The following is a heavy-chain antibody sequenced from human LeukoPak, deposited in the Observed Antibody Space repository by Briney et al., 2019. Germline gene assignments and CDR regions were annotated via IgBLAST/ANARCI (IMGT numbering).Heavy chain of an antibody. CDR1: GYTFTGYY. CDR2: INPNSGGT. V-gene: IGHV1-2*02. D-gene: IGHD3-3*01. CDR3: ARLDFWSGYSYYYYGMDV. J-gene: IGHJ6*02. Sequence: GASAKVSCKASGYTFTGYYMHWVRQAPGQGLEWMGWINPNSGGTNYAQKFQGRVTMTRDTSISTAYMELSRLRSDDTAVYYCARLDFWSGYSYYYYGMDVWGQGTTVTVSS.